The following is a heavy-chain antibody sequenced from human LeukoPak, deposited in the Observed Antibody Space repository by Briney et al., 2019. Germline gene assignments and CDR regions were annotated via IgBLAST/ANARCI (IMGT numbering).Heavy chain of an antibody. D-gene: IGHD6-13*01. CDR3: ARQRQLGTEGDY. CDR2: IY. Sequence: GESLKISCKGSGYSFSDFWIVWVRQMPGQGLEWMGIIYSPSFQGQVTISADKSISTAYLQWSSLKASDTAMYYCARQRQLGTEGDYWGQGTLVTVSS. CDR1: GYSFSDFW. V-gene: IGHV5-51*01. J-gene: IGHJ4*02.